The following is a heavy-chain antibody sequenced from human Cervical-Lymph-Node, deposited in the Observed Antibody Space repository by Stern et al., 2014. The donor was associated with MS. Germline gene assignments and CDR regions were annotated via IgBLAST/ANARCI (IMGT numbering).Heavy chain of an antibody. J-gene: IGHJ4*02. CDR2: IYWDDDK. V-gene: IGHV2-5*02. D-gene: IGHD3-3*01. CDR1: GFSLSTSGVG. Sequence: QVTLRESGPTLVKPTQTLTLTCTFSGFSLSTSGVGVGWIRQPPGKALEWLALIYWDDDKRYSPSLKSRLTITKDTSKNQVVLTMTNMDPVDTATYYCAHLYYDFWSGYQGNFDYWGQGTLVTVSS. CDR3: AHLYYDFWSGYQGNFDY.